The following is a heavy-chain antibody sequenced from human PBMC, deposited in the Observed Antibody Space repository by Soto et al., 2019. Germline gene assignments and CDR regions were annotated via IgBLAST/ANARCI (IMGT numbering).Heavy chain of an antibody. CDR3: ARDSFYGSGSYYKSRSFPYYYYGMDV. CDR1: GGTFSSYA. Sequence: GASVKVSCKASGGTFSSYAISWVRQAPGQGLEWMGGIIPIFGTANYAQKFQGRVTITADESTSTAYMELSSLRSEDTAVYYCARDSFYGSGSYYKSRSFPYYYYGMDVWGQGTTVTVSS. D-gene: IGHD3-10*01. CDR2: IIPIFGTA. V-gene: IGHV1-69*13. J-gene: IGHJ6*02.